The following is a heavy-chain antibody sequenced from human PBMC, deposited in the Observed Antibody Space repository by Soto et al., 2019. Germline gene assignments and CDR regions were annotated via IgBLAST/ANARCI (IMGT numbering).Heavy chain of an antibody. J-gene: IGHJ6*03. CDR3: AKDFLDCSSTSCSYYYYYYMDV. CDR1: GFTFSSYG. CDR2: ISYDGSNK. V-gene: IGHV3-30*18. Sequence: QVQLVESGGGVVQPGRSPRLSCAASGFTFSSYGMHWVRQAPGKGLEWVAVISYDGSNKYYADSVKGRFTISRDNSKNTLYLQMSSLRTEDAAVYYCAKDFLDCSSTSCSYYYYYYMDVWGKGTTVTVSS. D-gene: IGHD2-2*01.